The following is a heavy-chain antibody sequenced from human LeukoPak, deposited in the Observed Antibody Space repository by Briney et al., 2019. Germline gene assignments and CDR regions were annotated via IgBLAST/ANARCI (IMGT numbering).Heavy chain of an antibody. Sequence: GGSLRLSCAASGFTVSSNYMSWVRQAPGKGLEWVSVIYSGGSTYYADSVKGRFTISRDNSKNTLYPQMNSLRAEDTAVYYCARVGTREIYGMDVWGQGTTVTVSS. V-gene: IGHV3-66*01. D-gene: IGHD1-1*01. CDR3: ARVGTREIYGMDV. CDR2: IYSGGST. CDR1: GFTVSSNY. J-gene: IGHJ6*02.